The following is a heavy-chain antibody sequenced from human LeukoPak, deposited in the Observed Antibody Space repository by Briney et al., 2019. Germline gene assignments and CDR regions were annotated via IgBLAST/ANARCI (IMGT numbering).Heavy chain of an antibody. V-gene: IGHV3-30*04. CDR2: ISYDGSNK. Sequence: GGSLRLSCAASGFTFSSYAMHWVRQAPGKGLEWVAVISYDGSNKYYADSVKGRFTISRDNSKNTLYLQMNSLRAEDTAVYYCARAGGDCSSTNCLTSDFDYWGQGTLVTVSS. D-gene: IGHD2-2*01. CDR3: ARAGGDCSSTNCLTSDFDY. CDR1: GFTFSSYA. J-gene: IGHJ4*02.